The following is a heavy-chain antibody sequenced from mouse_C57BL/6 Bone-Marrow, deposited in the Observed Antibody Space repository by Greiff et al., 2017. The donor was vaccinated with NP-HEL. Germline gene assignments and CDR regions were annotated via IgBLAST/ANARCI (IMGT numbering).Heavy chain of an antibody. CDR3: ARRVYYGSSPYAMDY. V-gene: IGHV1-54*01. CDR2: INPGSGGT. J-gene: IGHJ4*01. Sequence: QVQLKESGAELVRPGTSVKVSCKASGYAFTNYLIEWVKQRPGQGLEWIGVINPGSGGTNYNEKFKGKATLTADKSSSTAYMQLSSLTSEDSAVYFCARRVYYGSSPYAMDYWGQGTSVTVSS. CDR1: GYAFTNYL. D-gene: IGHD1-1*01.